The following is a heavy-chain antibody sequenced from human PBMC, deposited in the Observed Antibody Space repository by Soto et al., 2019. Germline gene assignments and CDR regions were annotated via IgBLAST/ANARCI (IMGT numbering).Heavy chain of an antibody. D-gene: IGHD3-22*01. J-gene: IGHJ5*02. V-gene: IGHV4-59*02. CDR3: ARSYYDSTGFAVDP. Sequence: QMQLQASGPGLVKPSETLSLTCNVSGASVSNGYWSWIRQPPGKALEWIGFMYFGGRFNYNPTLTSRATISVETSQNQFSMKLTAVTASDTAVDYCARSYYDSTGFAVDPWGQGTLVTVSS. CDR1: GASVSNGY. CDR2: MYFGGRF.